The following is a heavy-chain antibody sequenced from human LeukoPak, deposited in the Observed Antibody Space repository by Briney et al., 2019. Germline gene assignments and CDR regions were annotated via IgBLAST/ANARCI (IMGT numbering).Heavy chain of an antibody. V-gene: IGHV3-53*04. D-gene: IGHD3-22*01. CDR3: ATSSYYYDSSGYPFDY. Sequence: GGSLRLSCAASGFTVSSNYMSWVRQAPGKGLEWVSVIYSGGSTYYADSVKGRFTISRHNSKNTLYLQMNSLRAEDTAVYYCATSSYYYDSSGYPFDYWGQGTLVTVSS. CDR1: GFTVSSNY. J-gene: IGHJ4*02. CDR2: IYSGGST.